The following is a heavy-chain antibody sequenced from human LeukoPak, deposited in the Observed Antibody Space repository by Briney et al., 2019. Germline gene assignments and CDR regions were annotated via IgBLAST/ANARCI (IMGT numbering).Heavy chain of an antibody. J-gene: IGHJ4*02. CDR1: GFTFSSYE. Sequence: GGSLRLSCAASGFTFSSYEMNWVRQAPGKGLEWVSSISSSGSYIYYADSVKGRFTISRDNAKNSLYLQMHSLRAEDTAVYYCATYSGYTFDYWGQGILVTVSS. V-gene: IGHV3-21*01. CDR2: ISSSGSYI. D-gene: IGHD5-12*01. CDR3: ATYSGYTFDY.